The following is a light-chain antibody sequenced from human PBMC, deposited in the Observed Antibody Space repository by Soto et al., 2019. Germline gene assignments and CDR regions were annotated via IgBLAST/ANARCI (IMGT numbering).Light chain of an antibody. CDR1: QSVSRSY. J-gene: IGKJ4*02. Sequence: EIVLTQSPGTLSLSPGGSATIPCRSIQSVSRSYFAWYQQKPGQAPRLLIDGASARATGIPDRFSGTWSGTESTLTISRLEPEDFAVYFCQHFDNSTTCGGGTMV. CDR3: QHFDNSTT. V-gene: IGKV3-20*01. CDR2: GAS.